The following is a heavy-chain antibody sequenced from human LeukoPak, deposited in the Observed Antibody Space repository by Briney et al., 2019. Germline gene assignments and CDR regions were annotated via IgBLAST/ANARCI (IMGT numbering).Heavy chain of an antibody. CDR1: GFTFSSYG. CDR2: IWYDGSNK. Sequence: VTSLRLSCAASGFTFSSYGMHWVRQAPGKGLEWVAVIWYDGSNKYFADSVKGRFTISRDTSKKTLYLQMNSLRAEDTAVYYCAKAWAAVGTFDSWGEGTLVTDSS. D-gene: IGHD6-13*01. J-gene: IGHJ4*02. V-gene: IGHV3-33*06. CDR3: AKAWAAVGTFDS.